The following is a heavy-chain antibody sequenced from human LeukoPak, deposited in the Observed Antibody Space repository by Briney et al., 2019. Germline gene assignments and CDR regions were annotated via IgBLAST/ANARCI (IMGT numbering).Heavy chain of an antibody. CDR1: GFIFSTYG. J-gene: IGHJ6*03. V-gene: IGHV3-23*01. D-gene: IGHD2-15*01. CDR2: ISGSGGST. CDR3: AKAKDGSSFPNYMDV. Sequence: GGSLRLSCAASGFIFSTYGMSWVRQAPGKGLEWVSAISGSGGSTYYADSVKGRFTISRDNSKNTLYLQMNSLRAEDTAVYYCAKAKDGSSFPNYMDVWVKGTTVTVSS.